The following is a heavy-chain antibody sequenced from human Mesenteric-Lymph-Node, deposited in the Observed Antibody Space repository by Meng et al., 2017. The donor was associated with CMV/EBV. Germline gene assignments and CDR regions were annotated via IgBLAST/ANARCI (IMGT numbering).Heavy chain of an antibody. CDR3: ARDRLTYYDSSGYYDH. J-gene: IGHJ5*02. V-gene: IGHV4-61*01. CDR1: GGSVSSGSYY. D-gene: IGHD3-22*01. CDR2: IYYSGST. Sequence: SETLSLTCTVPGGSVSSGSYYWSWIRQPPGKGLEWIGYIYYSGSTNYNPSLKSRVTISVDTSKNQFSLKLSSVTAADTAVYYCARDRLTYYDSSGYYDHWGQGTLVTVSS.